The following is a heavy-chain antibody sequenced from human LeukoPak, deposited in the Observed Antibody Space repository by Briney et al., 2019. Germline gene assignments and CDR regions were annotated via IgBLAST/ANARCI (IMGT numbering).Heavy chain of an antibody. CDR1: GYTFTSYG. J-gene: IGHJ4*02. D-gene: IGHD1-26*01. CDR3: ARVGGPDNYFDY. Sequence: SVKVSCKASGYTFTSYGVSWVRQAPGQGLEWMGGIIPIFGTANYAQKFQGRVTITADKSTSTAYMELSSLRSEDTAVYYCARVGGPDNYFDYWGQGTLVTVSS. CDR2: IIPIFGTA. V-gene: IGHV1-69*06.